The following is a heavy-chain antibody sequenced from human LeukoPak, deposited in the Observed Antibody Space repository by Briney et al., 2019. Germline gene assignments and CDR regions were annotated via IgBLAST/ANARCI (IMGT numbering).Heavy chain of an antibody. J-gene: IGHJ4*02. V-gene: IGHV4-38-2*02. D-gene: IGHD5-24*01. CDR2: IYYSGST. CDR3: ARDRRDGFDY. CDR1: GYSISSGYY. Sequence: SETLSLTCTVSGYSISSGYYWGWIRQPPGKGLEWIGSIYYSGSTYYNPSLKSRVTISVDTSKNQLSLKLSSVTAADTAVYYCARDRRDGFDYWGQGTLVTVSS.